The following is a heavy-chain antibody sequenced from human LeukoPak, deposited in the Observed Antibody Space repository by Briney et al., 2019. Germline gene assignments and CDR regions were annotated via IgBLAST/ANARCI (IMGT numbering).Heavy chain of an antibody. V-gene: IGHV4-34*01. CDR1: DGSFSGYY. J-gene: IGHJ4*02. CDR3: ARHPDSNYYDTKYYFDY. Sequence: PSETLSLTCAVYDGSFSGYYWSWIRQPPGKGLEWIGEINHSGSTNYNPSLKSRVTISVDTSKNQFSLKLSSVTAADTAVFYCARHPDSNYYDTKYYFDYWGQGILVTVSS. D-gene: IGHD3-22*01. CDR2: INHSGST.